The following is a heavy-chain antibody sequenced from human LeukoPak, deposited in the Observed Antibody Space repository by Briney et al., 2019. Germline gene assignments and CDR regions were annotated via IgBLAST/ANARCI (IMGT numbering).Heavy chain of an antibody. CDR2: ISWNSGSI. CDR3: AKGPYGDYGVVDY. Sequence: SLRLSCAASGFTFDDYAMHWVRQAPGKGLEWVSGISWNSGSIGYADSVKGRFTISRDNAKNSLYLQMNSLRAEDTALYYCAKGPYGDYGVVDYWGQGTLVTVSS. D-gene: IGHD4-17*01. J-gene: IGHJ4*02. CDR1: GFTFDDYA. V-gene: IGHV3-9*01.